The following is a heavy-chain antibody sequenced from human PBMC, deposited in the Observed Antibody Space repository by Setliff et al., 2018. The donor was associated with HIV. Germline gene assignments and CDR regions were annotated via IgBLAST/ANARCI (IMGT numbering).Heavy chain of an antibody. CDR2: INHSGST. J-gene: IGHJ4*02. CDR3: AGGPGTTSIDY. CDR1: GGSFSGYY. V-gene: IGHV4-34*01. Sequence: PSETLSLTCAVYGGSFSGYYWSWIRQPPGKGLEWIGEINHSGSTNYNMSLWSRVTISLDASGNQFSLELISVTAADTAVYYCAGGPGTTSIDYWAQGTLVTVSS. D-gene: IGHD1-26*01.